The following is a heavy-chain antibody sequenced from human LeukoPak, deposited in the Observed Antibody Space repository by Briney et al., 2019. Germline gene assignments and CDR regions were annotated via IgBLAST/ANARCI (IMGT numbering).Heavy chain of an antibody. V-gene: IGHV3-48*03. CDR1: GFTFSSYE. CDR2: ISSSGSTI. J-gene: IGHJ3*02. CDR3: AKDIGRFPHALDI. D-gene: IGHD1-26*01. Sequence: GGSLRLSCAASGFTFSSYEMNWVRQAPGKGLEWVSYISSSGSTIYYADSVKGRFTISRDNAKNTLYLQMNSLRAEDTALYYCAKDIGRFPHALDIWGQGTMVTVSS.